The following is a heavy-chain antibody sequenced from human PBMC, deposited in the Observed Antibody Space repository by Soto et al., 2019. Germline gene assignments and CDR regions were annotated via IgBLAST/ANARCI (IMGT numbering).Heavy chain of an antibody. V-gene: IGHV1-69*13. CDR2: IIPIFGTA. CDR1: GGTFSSYA. Sequence: SVQVSCKASGGTFSSYAISWVRQAPGQGLEWMGGIIPIFGTANYAQKFQGRVTITADESTSTAYMELSSLRSEDTAVYYCARERQDIVVVVAAQGGAFDIWGQGTMVTVSS. D-gene: IGHD2-15*01. J-gene: IGHJ3*02. CDR3: ARERQDIVVVVAAQGGAFDI.